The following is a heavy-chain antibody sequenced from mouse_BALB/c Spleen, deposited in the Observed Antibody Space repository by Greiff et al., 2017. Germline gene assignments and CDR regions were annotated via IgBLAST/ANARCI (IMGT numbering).Heavy chain of an antibody. Sequence: EVKLVESGPELVKPGASVKMSCKASGYTFTSYVMHWVKQKPGQGLEWIGYINPYNDGTKYNEKFKGKATLTSDKSSSTAYMELSSLTSEDSAVYYCARAGHYYAMDYWGQGTSVTVSS. J-gene: IGHJ4*01. D-gene: IGHD3-1*01. V-gene: IGHV1-14*01. CDR1: GYTFTSYV. CDR3: ARAGHYYAMDY. CDR2: INPYNDGT.